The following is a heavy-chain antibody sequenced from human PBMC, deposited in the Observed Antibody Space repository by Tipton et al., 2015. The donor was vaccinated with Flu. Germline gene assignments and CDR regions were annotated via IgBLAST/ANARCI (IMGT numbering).Heavy chain of an antibody. D-gene: IGHD4-11*01. CDR2: SFHSWNT. V-gene: IGHV4-39*07. J-gene: IGHJ5*02. CDR1: GDYIRSSNYD. Sequence: TLSLTCGVSGDYIRSSNYDWGWIRQPPGKGLEWIGNSFHSWNTYINPSLKSLVTISVDTSKNQFSLKLSSVSAADTTGYYCARRDYSNDVSEPKNWFDPWGQGALVTVSS. CDR3: ARRDYSNDVSEPKNWFDP.